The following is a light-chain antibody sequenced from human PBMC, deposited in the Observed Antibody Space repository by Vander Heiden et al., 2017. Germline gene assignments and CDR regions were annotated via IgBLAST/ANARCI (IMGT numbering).Light chain of an antibody. CDR1: KLGKKY. J-gene: IGLJ2*01. CDR2: QNT. V-gene: IGLV3-1*01. CDR3: QAWDSRAVI. Sequence: SYELTQPPSVSVSPGQTANIPCSGDKLGKKYVSWYQQKPGQPPVLVIYQNTKRPSEIPERISGSNSGNTATLTISGTQAMDEADYYCQAWDSRAVIFGGGTTLTV.